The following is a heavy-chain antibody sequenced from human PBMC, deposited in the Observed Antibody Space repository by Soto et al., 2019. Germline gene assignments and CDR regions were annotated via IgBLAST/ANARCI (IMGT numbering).Heavy chain of an antibody. CDR2: TIPISGTT. V-gene: IGHV1-69*13. J-gene: IGHJ5*02. D-gene: IGHD6-19*01. Sequence: ASVKVSCKASGGILSHYAVSWVRQAPGQGLEWMGGTIPISGTTDYAHEFKGRVTFTADESTNTAYMELSSLRSDDTAAYYCGTGDSSDTGYHWGPGTLVTFSS. CDR1: GGILSHYA. CDR3: GTGDSSDTGYH.